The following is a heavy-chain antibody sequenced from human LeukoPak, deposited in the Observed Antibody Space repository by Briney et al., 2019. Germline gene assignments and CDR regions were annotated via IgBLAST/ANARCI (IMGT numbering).Heavy chain of an antibody. D-gene: IGHD3-22*01. CDR1: GGSFSGYY. Sequence: SETLSLTCAVYGGSFSGYYWSWVRPPPREGVEGIGEINHSGSTNYNPSLKSRVTISVDTSKNQFSLKLSSVTAADTAVYHCARGRRYYYDSTPYYWGQGTLVTVSS. CDR2: INHSGST. CDR3: ARGRRYYYDSTPYY. V-gene: IGHV4-34*01. J-gene: IGHJ4*02.